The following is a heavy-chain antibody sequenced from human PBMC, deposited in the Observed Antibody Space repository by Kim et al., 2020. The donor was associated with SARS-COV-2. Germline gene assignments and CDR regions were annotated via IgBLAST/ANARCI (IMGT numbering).Heavy chain of an antibody. V-gene: IGHV3-48*02. Sequence: GGSLRLSCAASGLTFSSYSMNWVRQAPGKGLEWVSYISSIGSNNYADSVKGRFTISRDNAKNSLYLQMNSLRDEDTAVYYCATITGRTAGYWGQGTLVTVSS. J-gene: IGHJ4*02. D-gene: IGHD1-20*01. CDR3: ATITGRTAGY. CDR1: GLTFSSYS. CDR2: ISSIGSN.